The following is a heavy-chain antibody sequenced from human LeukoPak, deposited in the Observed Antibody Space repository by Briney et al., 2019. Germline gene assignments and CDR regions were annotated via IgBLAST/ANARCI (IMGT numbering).Heavy chain of an antibody. D-gene: IGHD6-19*01. Sequence: GGSLRLSCAASGFTFSSYSMNWVRQAPGKGLEGVSSISSSSSYIYYADSVKGRFTISRDNAKNSLYLQMNSLRAEDTAVYYCASTPRAGRVYWGQGTLVTVSS. CDR2: ISSSSSYI. V-gene: IGHV3-21*01. J-gene: IGHJ4*02. CDR1: GFTFSSYS. CDR3: ASTPRAGRVY.